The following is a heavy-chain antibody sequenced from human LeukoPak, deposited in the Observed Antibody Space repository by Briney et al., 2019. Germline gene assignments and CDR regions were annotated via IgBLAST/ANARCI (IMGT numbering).Heavy chain of an antibody. CDR3: VTYYFDSSGQKKNY. CDR1: GGSISSGGYY. J-gene: IGHJ4*02. V-gene: IGHV4-31*03. Sequence: PSETLSLTCTVSGGSISSGGYYWSWIRQHPGKGLEWIGYIYYSGSTYYNPSLKSRVTISVDTSKKQFSLKLSSVTAADTAVYYCVTYYFDSSGQKKNYWGQGTLVTVSS. D-gene: IGHD3-22*01. CDR2: IYYSGST.